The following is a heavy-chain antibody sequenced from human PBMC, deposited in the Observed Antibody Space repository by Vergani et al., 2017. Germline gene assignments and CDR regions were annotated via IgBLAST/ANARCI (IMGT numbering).Heavy chain of an antibody. D-gene: IGHD3-3*01. CDR2: ISSSSSYI. CDR3: ARGGGRFLEWDESYGMDV. Sequence: EVQLVESGGGLVKPGGSLRLSCAASGFTFSSYSMNWVRQAPGKGLEWVSSISSSSSYIYYADSVKGRFTISRDNAKNSLYRQMNSLRAEDTAVYYWARGGGRFLEWDESYGMDVWGQGTTVTVSS. V-gene: IGHV3-21*01. J-gene: IGHJ6*02. CDR1: GFTFSSYS.